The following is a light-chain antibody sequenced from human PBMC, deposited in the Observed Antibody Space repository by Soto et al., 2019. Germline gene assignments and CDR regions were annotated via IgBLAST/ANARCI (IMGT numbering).Light chain of an antibody. V-gene: IGLV3-21*04. CDR2: YDD. J-gene: IGLJ3*02. CDR3: QVWDSDSDHPGV. Sequence: SYELTQPPSVSVAPGKTARITCGGNNIGSKSVHWYQQKPGQAPVLVIFYDDDRPSGIPDRFPGSNSGITATLTISRVDAGDEADYYCQVWDSDSDHPGVFGGGTKLTVL. CDR1: NIGSKS.